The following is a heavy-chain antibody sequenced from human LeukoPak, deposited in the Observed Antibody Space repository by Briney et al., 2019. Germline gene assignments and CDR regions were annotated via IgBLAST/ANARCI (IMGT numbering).Heavy chain of an antibody. CDR1: GFTFDDYA. J-gene: IGHJ4*02. Sequence: GGSLRLSCAASGFTFDDYAMHWIRQAPGKGLEWVSGISWNSHTIGYADSVKGRFTISRDSAKNSLYLQMNSLRAEDTALYYCARVRGFSFGFFDYWGQGSLVIVSS. D-gene: IGHD5-18*01. CDR3: ARVRGFSFGFFDY. CDR2: ISWNSHTI. V-gene: IGHV3-9*01.